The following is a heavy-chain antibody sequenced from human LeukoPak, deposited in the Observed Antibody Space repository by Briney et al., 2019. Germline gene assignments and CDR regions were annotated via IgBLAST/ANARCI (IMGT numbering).Heavy chain of an antibody. V-gene: IGHV3-15*01. CDR2: IKSKTDGKTA. Sequence: GGSLRLSCAASGFTFNNAWLSWVRQAPGKGLEWLGRIKSKTDGKTADYAAAVKGRLTSPREDSITRVYLQVNSLKTDDTAVYYRAIRNRFTGSLDSWGQGTLVTVSS. J-gene: IGHJ5*01. CDR1: GFTFNNAW. CDR3: AIRNRFTGSLDS. D-gene: IGHD2/OR15-2a*01.